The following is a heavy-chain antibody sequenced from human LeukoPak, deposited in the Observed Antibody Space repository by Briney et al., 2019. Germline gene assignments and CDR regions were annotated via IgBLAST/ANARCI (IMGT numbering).Heavy chain of an antibody. D-gene: IGHD2-21*01. V-gene: IGHV3-23*01. CDR2: ISGSGGST. Sequence: RGSLRLSCAPSRGTFSIYGMNWVRQAPGKGLEWVSAISGSGGSTYYADSVKGRFTISRDNSKNTLYLQMNSLRAEDTAVYYCAKDPYCGGDCYFDLWGRGTLVTVSS. J-gene: IGHJ2*01. CDR1: RGTFSIYG. CDR3: AKDPYCGGDCYFDL.